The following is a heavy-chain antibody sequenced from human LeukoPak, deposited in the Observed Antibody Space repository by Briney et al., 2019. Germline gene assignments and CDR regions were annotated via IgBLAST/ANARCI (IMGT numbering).Heavy chain of an antibody. D-gene: IGHD7-27*01. CDR1: GYSFTSYW. Sequence: GESLKISCKGSGYSFTSYWIGWVRQMPGKGLEWMGSIYPGDSDTRNSPSFQGQVTISADMSISTAYLQWSSLKASDTAMYYCATEDNWGLRYFDYWGQGTLVTVSS. V-gene: IGHV5-51*01. CDR2: IYPGDSDT. CDR3: ATEDNWGLRYFDY. J-gene: IGHJ4*02.